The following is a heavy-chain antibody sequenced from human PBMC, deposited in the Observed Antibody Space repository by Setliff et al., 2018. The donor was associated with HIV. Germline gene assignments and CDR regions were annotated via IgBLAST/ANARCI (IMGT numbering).Heavy chain of an antibody. CDR3: ARVGYYDTSFDY. D-gene: IGHD3-22*01. V-gene: IGHV4-34*01. CDR1: GGSFSGYY. CDR2: INHGGMT. Sequence: SETLSLTCAVYGGSFSGYYWSWIRQPPGKGLEWIGGINHGGMTNYNPSLKSRVTISVDTSKNQFSLKLGSVTAADTAVYYCARVGYYDTSFDYWGQGTLVTVSS. J-gene: IGHJ4*02.